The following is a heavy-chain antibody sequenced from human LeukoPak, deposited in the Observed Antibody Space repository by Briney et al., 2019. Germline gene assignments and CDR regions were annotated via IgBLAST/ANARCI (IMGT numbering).Heavy chain of an antibody. J-gene: IGHJ4*02. V-gene: IGHV3-33*01. CDR1: GFTFSNYG. CDR3: ARGYDYGDYGVVE. CDR2: IWYDGSNK. D-gene: IGHD4-17*01. Sequence: PGGSLRLSCAASGFTFSNYGMHWVRQAPGKGLEWVAVIWYDGSNKYYSDSVRGRFTISRDISKNTLYLQMNSLRAEDTAVYYCARGYDYGDYGVVEWGQGTLVTVSS.